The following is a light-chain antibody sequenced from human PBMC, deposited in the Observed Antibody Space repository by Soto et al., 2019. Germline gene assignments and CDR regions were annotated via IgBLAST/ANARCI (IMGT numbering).Light chain of an antibody. CDR1: QSISSY. V-gene: IGKV1-39*01. CDR3: QQSYSTPFT. Sequence: DIQMTQSPSSLSASVGDRVTITCRASQSISSYLNWYQQKPGKAPKLLISAASNLQNGVPSRVSGSGSGTDFSLTISSLQPEDFALYYCQQSYSTPFTFGPGTKADIK. J-gene: IGKJ3*01. CDR2: AAS.